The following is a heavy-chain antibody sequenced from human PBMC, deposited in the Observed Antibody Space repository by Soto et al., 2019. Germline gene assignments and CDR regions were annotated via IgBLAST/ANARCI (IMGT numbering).Heavy chain of an antibody. CDR3: ARDNVDTVMVTENNYYYGMDV. CDR2: ISSSSSTI. V-gene: IGHV3-48*02. Sequence: GVPLRLSCAASGFNFSSYSMNWVRQAPGKGLEWVSYISSSSSTIYYADSVKGRFTISRDNAKNSLYLQMNSLRDEDTAVYYCARDNVDTVMVTENNYYYGMDVWGQGTTVTVSS. J-gene: IGHJ6*02. CDR1: GFNFSSYS. D-gene: IGHD5-18*01.